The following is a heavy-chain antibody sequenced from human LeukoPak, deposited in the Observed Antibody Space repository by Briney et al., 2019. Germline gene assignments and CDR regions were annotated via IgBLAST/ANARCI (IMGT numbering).Heavy chain of an antibody. V-gene: IGHV5-51*01. CDR2: IYPGDSDT. D-gene: IGHD2-15*01. Sequence: GKSLKISCKGSGYSFATYWIGWVRQMPGKGLEWMGIIYPGDSDTRYSPSFQGQVTISADKSITTAYLQWRSLKASDTAMYYCARRATSYEYFDLWGRGTLVTVSS. CDR3: ARRATSYEYFDL. J-gene: IGHJ2*01. CDR1: GYSFATYW.